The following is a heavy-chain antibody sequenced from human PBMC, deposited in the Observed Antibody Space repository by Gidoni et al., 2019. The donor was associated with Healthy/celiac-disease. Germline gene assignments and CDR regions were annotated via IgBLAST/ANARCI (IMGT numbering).Heavy chain of an antibody. Sequence: ELQLLASGGGLVQPGGYLRLYCAASGSTFSSYAMSWVRQAPGEGLEWFSAISGSGGSTYYADSGKGRFTISRDNSKNTLYLQMNSLRAEDTAVYYCAKVQKSRATWDYWGQGTLVTVSS. CDR2: ISGSGGST. D-gene: IGHD2-2*01. J-gene: IGHJ4*02. V-gene: IGHV3-23*01. CDR3: AKVQKSRATWDY. CDR1: GSTFSSYA.